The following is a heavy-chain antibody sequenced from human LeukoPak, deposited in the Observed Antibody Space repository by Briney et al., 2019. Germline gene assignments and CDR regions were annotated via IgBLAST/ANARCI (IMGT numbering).Heavy chain of an antibody. J-gene: IGHJ4*02. CDR2: IYTSGST. CDR1: GGSISSYY. Sequence: SETLSLTCTVSGGSISSYYWSWIRQPAGKRLEWIGRIYTSGSTNYNPSLKSRVTMSVDTSKNQFSLKLSSVTAADTAVYYCAGSNDSSGYYYGYYFDYWSQGTLVTVSS. V-gene: IGHV4-4*07. D-gene: IGHD3-22*01. CDR3: AGSNDSSGYYYGYYFDY.